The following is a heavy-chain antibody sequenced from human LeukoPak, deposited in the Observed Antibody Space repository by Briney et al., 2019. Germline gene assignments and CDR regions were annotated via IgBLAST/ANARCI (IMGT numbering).Heavy chain of an antibody. CDR2: IYYGGTT. D-gene: IGHD3-22*01. CDR3: ARHADYYDSSGYFFDY. Sequence: SETLSLTCTISANSISSYYWSWIRQSPAKGLEWIGNIYYGGTTNPNPSLKTRVTISLDTSKKQLSLKLTSVTAADTAIYYCARHADYYDSSGYFFDYWGQGTLVTVSS. J-gene: IGHJ4*02. CDR1: ANSISSYY. V-gene: IGHV4-59*08.